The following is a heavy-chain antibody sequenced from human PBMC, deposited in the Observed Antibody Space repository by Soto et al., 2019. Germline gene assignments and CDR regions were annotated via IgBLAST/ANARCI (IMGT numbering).Heavy chain of an antibody. V-gene: IGHV4-59*01. CDR2: IYYRGST. CDR3: AIFMGNSVAPTYFDY. D-gene: IGHD5-12*01. CDR1: GGSINKYY. Sequence: QVQLQASGPGLVKPSETLSLTCTVSGGSINKYYWSWIRQPPGKGLEWIGYIYYRGSTNYNPSLKSRVTISVDTSKNQFSLKLSSVTTADTAVYYCAIFMGNSVAPTYFDYWGQGTLVTVSS. J-gene: IGHJ4*02.